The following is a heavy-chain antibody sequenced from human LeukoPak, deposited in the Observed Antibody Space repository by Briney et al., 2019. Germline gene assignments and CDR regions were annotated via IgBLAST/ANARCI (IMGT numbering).Heavy chain of an antibody. CDR3: ARGFPPGSGSRGSHAFDV. CDR2: INYGGST. CDR1: EMSFSAYY. J-gene: IGHJ3*01. Sequence: PSEALSLTCAVSEMSFSAYYWNWIRQSPGKGLEWIGEINYGGSTKYTPSLEGRGTILIDTSKNQFSLKLTSVTAAHTAGYYCARGFPPGSGSRGSHAFDVWGQGTMVTVSS. V-gene: IGHV4-34*01. D-gene: IGHD6-19*01.